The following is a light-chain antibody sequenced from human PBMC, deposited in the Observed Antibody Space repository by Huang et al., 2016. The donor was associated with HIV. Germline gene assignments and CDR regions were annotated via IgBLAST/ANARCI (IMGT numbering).Light chain of an antibody. V-gene: IGKV1-8*01. CDR3: QQYDIHPLT. J-gene: IGKJ3*01. Sequence: AIRLTQSPSSLSASTGDRVTITCRANHDINNVLAWYQQRPGSVPKLLIYAASTLQSGVPSRFSGNGSGTDFTLTIGCLHSEDVATYYCQQYDIHPLTFGPGTRVDIK. CDR2: AAS. CDR1: HDINNV.